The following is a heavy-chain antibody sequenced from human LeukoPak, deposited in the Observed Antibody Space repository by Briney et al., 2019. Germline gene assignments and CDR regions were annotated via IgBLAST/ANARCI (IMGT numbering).Heavy chain of an antibody. V-gene: IGHV3-11*06. Sequence: PGGSLRLSCAASGFTVSSNYMSWVRQAPGKGLEWVSHISGSSTYTNYTDSVKGRFTISRDNANNSLYLQMNSLTAEDTAVFYCARVGSRGYYFDYWGQGTLVSVSS. CDR1: GFTVSSNY. J-gene: IGHJ4*02. D-gene: IGHD1-26*01. CDR2: ISGSSTYT. CDR3: ARVGSRGYYFDY.